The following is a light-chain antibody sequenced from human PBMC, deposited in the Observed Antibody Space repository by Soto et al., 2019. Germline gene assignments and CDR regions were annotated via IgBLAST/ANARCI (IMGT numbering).Light chain of an antibody. CDR3: SAWYGNIYGLV. J-gene: IGLJ2*01. V-gene: IGLV1-44*01. Sequence: QSVLTQPPSASGTPGQRVAISCSGGSSDIGSNPVNWYLHLPGAAPKLLIYRDNQRPSGVPDRFSGSKSGTSASLTISGLQSEDEADYCCSAWYGNIYGLVFGGGTKLTVL. CDR2: RDN. CDR1: SSDIGSNP.